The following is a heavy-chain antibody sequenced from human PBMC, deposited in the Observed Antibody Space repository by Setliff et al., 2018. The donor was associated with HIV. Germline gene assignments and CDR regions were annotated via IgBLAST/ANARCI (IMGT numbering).Heavy chain of an antibody. CDR3: ARDLYSSSWYGSAPYYYYYYYMDV. J-gene: IGHJ6*03. Sequence: PGGSLRLSCAASGFTFSDYYMSWIRQAPGKGLEWVSYISSSSSYTNYADSVKGRFTISRDNAKNSLYLQMNSLRAEDTAVYYCARDLYSSSWYGSAPYYYYYYYMDVWGKGTTVTVSS. D-gene: IGHD6-13*01. V-gene: IGHV3-11*05. CDR2: ISSSSSYT. CDR1: GFTFSDYY.